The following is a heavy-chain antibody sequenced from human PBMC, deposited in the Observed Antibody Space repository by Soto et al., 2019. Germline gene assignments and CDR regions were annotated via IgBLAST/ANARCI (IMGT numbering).Heavy chain of an antibody. D-gene: IGHD6-25*01. Sequence: PGGSLRLSCAASGFIFSNTWINWVRQAPGKGLEWVGRIKTKIEGGKTNYTAPVKGRFTVSGDDSKNTVYLHMNSLRTEDTAVYYCTADIPNISANYGMDVRGQGTTVTVSS. CDR2: IKTKIEGGKT. J-gene: IGHJ6*02. CDR3: TADIPNISANYGMDV. CDR1: GFIFSNTW. V-gene: IGHV3-15*07.